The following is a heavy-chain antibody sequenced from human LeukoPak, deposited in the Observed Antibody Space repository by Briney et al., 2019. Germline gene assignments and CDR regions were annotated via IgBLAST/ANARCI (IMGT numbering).Heavy chain of an antibody. CDR1: GFTFSSYS. Sequence: PGGSLRLSCAASGFTFSSYSMNWVRQAPGKGLEWVSYISSTSRTIYYADSVKGRFTISRDNAKNSLYLQMNSLRAEDTAVYYCAKGYSYGSDYWGQGTLVTVSS. CDR2: ISSTSRTI. V-gene: IGHV3-48*04. CDR3: AKGYSYGSDY. D-gene: IGHD5-18*01. J-gene: IGHJ4*02.